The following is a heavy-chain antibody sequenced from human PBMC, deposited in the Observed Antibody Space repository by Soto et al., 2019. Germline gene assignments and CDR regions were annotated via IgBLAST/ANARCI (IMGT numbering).Heavy chain of an antibody. V-gene: IGHV3-33*08. J-gene: IGHJ3*02. CDR1: GFTFSSHG. CDR3: TRDPLIAVAAYDAFDI. Sequence: PGGSLRLSCSASGFTFSSHGMHWLRPAPGKGLECVAVIWYDGSNKYYADSVKGRYTISRDDSKNTVYLQMNSLGAEDTAVYYCTRDPLIAVAAYDAFDIWGQGTSVTVSS. D-gene: IGHD6-19*01. CDR2: IWYDGSNK.